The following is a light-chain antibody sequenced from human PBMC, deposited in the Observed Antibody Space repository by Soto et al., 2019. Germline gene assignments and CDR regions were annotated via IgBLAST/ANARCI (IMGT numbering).Light chain of an antibody. V-gene: IGKV3-20*01. CDR3: QQYGVSSPGT. J-gene: IGKJ1*01. Sequence: EIVLTQSPGTLSLPPGEGATVSCRASQSVSRGHLAWYQQKPGQAPRLLIYDASSRASGVPDRFSGSGSGTAFTLTISRLEPEDSAVYFCQQYGVSSPGTFGQGTKVEI. CDR1: QSVSRGH. CDR2: DAS.